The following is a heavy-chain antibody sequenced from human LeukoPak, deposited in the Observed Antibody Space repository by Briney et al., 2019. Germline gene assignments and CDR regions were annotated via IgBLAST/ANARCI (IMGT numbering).Heavy chain of an antibody. Sequence: ASVKVSCKASGYTFTSYGISWVRQAPGQGLEWMGWISAYNGNTNYARKLQGRVTMTTDTSTSTAYMELRSLRSDDTAVYYCARTAQPSHIVVVTATPLYYFDYWGQGTLVTVSS. CDR1: GYTFTSYG. D-gene: IGHD2-21*02. J-gene: IGHJ4*02. CDR3: ARTAQPSHIVVVTATPLYYFDY. V-gene: IGHV1-18*01. CDR2: ISAYNGNT.